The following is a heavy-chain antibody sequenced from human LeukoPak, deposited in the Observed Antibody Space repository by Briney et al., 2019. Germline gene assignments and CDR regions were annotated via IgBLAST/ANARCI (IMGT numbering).Heavy chain of an antibody. D-gene: IGHD2-15*01. CDR3: ARATVAATTIDY. Sequence: PSETLSLTCTVSSGSISSYYWSWIRQSPGKGLEWIGYIYYSGSTNYNPSLKSRITISVDTSKNQFSLKLSSVTAADTAVYYCARATVAATTIDYWGQGTLVTVSS. V-gene: IGHV4-59*01. CDR2: IYYSGST. J-gene: IGHJ4*02. CDR1: SGSISSYY.